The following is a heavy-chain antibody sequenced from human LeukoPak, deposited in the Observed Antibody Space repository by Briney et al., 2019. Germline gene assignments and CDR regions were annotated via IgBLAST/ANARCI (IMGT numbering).Heavy chain of an antibody. Sequence: ASVKVSCKVSGYTLTELSMHWVRQAPGKGLEWMGGFDPEDGETIYAQKFQGRVTMAEDTSTDTAYMELSSLRSEDTAVYYCATGPMIVARPFDYWGQGTLVTVSS. CDR1: GYTLTELS. J-gene: IGHJ4*02. D-gene: IGHD3-22*01. CDR3: ATGPMIVARPFDY. V-gene: IGHV1-24*01. CDR2: FDPEDGET.